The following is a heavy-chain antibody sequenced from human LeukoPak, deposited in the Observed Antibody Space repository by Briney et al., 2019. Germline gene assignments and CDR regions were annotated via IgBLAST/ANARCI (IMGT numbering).Heavy chain of an antibody. CDR1: GYTFTAYE. Sequence: ASVKVSCKTSGYTFTAYEINWVRQAAGQGLEWMGWMHPNSGSIDYAQKFQGRVTMTRDTSTNTAYMELSSLRSEDTAVYYCTRGPRNDPWGQGTLVIVSS. D-gene: IGHD1-14*01. CDR3: TRGPRNDP. V-gene: IGHV1-8*01. J-gene: IGHJ5*02. CDR2: MHPNSGSI.